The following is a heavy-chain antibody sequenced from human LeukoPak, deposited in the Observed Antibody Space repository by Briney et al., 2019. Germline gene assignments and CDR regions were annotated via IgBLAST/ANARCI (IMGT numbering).Heavy chain of an antibody. CDR3: VKDPDPRYCSSTSCSPI. Sequence: GGSLRLSCAASGFDLSAYWMHWVRQVPGKGLVWVSRKSSDGSNTNYADSVKGRFTISRDNSKNTLYLQMNSLRVEDTAVYYCVKDPDPRYCSSTSCSPIWGQGTMVTVSS. D-gene: IGHD2-2*01. J-gene: IGHJ3*02. CDR2: KSSDGSNT. CDR1: GFDLSAYW. V-gene: IGHV3-74*01.